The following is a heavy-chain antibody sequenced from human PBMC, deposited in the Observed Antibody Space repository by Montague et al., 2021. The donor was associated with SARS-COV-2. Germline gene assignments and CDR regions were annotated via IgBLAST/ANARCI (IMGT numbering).Heavy chain of an antibody. V-gene: IGHV3-53*01. CDR1: GLTVNANF. CDR3: ASGLGYGDYGDY. J-gene: IGHJ4*02. CDR2: IYAGGGT. D-gene: IGHD4-17*01. Sequence: SLRLSCAASGLTVNANFMTWVRQAPGKGLEWVSVIYAGGGTDYADSVKGRFTVSRDNSKNTLYLQMNNLRVDDTALYYCASGLGYGDYGDYWGQGTLVTVSS.